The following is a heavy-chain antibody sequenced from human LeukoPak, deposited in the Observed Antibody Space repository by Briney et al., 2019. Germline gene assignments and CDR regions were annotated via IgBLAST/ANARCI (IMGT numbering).Heavy chain of an antibody. D-gene: IGHD2-21*01. CDR1: GFTFSSYS. Sequence: PGGSLRLSCAASGFTFSSYSMNWVRQAPGKGLEWVSYISSSSSTIYYADSVEGRFTISRDNAKNSLYLQMNSLRAEDTAVYYCARGSISGYWGQGTLVTVSS. CDR3: ARGSISGY. V-gene: IGHV3-48*01. J-gene: IGHJ4*02. CDR2: ISSSSSTI.